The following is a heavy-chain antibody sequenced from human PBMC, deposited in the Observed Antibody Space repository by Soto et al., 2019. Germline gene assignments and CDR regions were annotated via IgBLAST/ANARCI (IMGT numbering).Heavy chain of an antibody. CDR2: INPKTAAT. D-gene: IGHD1-26*01. V-gene: IGHV1-2*02. CDR1: GYSFSDYF. CDR3: ARIKWGLNYYNGMDV. J-gene: IGHJ6*02. Sequence: QVQLVQSGAEVKKSGASVKVSCKPSGYSFSDYFIQWVRQAPGQGLEWVAWINPKTAATTYAKTFQGRVSLTWDTSSTTAYMELTRLRPDDTAVYYCARIKWGLNYYNGMDVWGQGTTVIVSS.